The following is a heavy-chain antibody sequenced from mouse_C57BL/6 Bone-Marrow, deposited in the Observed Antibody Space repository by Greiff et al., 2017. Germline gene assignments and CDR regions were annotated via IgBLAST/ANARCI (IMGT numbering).Heavy chain of an antibody. CDR2: IDPSDSYT. CDR3: ARPSYYSKKGYYFDY. D-gene: IGHD2-5*01. J-gene: IGHJ2*01. Sequence: QVQLKQPGAELVMPGASVKLSCKASGYTFTSYWMPWVKQRPGQGLEWIGEIDPSDSYTNYNQKFKGKSTLTVDKSSSTAYMQLSSLTSEDSAVYYCARPSYYSKKGYYFDYWGQGTTLTVSS. V-gene: IGHV1-69*01. CDR1: GYTFTSYW.